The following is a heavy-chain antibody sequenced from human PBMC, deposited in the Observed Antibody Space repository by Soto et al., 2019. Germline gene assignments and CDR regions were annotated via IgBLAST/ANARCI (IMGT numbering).Heavy chain of an antibody. CDR2: IYYSGST. CDR1: GGSISIGGYY. Sequence: TLSLTCTVSGGSISIGGYYWNWIRQHPGKGLEWIGYIYYSGSTYYNPSLKSRVTISVDTSKNQFSLRLSSVTAADTAVYYCAREVPTPYYFDYWGQGTLVTVSS. CDR3: AREVPTPYYFDY. J-gene: IGHJ4*02. V-gene: IGHV4-31*03.